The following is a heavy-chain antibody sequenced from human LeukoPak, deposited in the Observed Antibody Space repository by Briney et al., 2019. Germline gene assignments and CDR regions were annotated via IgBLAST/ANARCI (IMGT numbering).Heavy chain of an antibody. D-gene: IGHD6-19*01. J-gene: IGHJ4*02. V-gene: IGHV3-21*01. Sequence: GGSLRLSCAASGFPFTPYTMSWIRQAPGKGLEWVASMSTSGTYTYYADSVKGRFTVSRDNAKNSLYLQMNSLRAEDTAVYYCAREGSSEEFDYWGQGTLVTVSS. CDR3: AREGSSEEFDY. CDR2: MSTSGTYT. CDR1: GFPFTPYT.